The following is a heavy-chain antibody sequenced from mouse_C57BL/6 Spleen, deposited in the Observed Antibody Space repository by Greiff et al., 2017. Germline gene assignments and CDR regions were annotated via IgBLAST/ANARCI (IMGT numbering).Heavy chain of an antibody. Sequence: QVQLQQSGAELVKPGASVKISCKASGYAFSSYWMNWVKQRPGKGLEWIGQIYPGDGDTNYNGKFKGKATLTADKSSSTAYMQLSSLTSEDSAVYFCARDDYYRTYFDYWGQGTTLTVSS. D-gene: IGHD2-3*01. CDR3: ARDDYYRTYFDY. CDR2: IYPGDGDT. CDR1: GYAFSSYW. J-gene: IGHJ2*01. V-gene: IGHV1-80*01.